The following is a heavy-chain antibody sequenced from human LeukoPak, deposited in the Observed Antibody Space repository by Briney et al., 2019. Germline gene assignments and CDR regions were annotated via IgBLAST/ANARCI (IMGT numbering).Heavy chain of an antibody. Sequence: SQTLSLTCVISGDSVSSNSAAWNWIRQSPSRGLEWLGRTYYRSKWYNDYAVSVRSRITINPDTSKNQFSLQLSSVTAADTAVYYCARGRRSIVVVPAARRGYYYMDVWGNGTTVTVSS. CDR2: TYYRSKWYN. D-gene: IGHD2-2*01. CDR3: ARGRRSIVVVPAARRGYYYMDV. J-gene: IGHJ6*03. V-gene: IGHV6-1*01. CDR1: GDSVSSNSAA.